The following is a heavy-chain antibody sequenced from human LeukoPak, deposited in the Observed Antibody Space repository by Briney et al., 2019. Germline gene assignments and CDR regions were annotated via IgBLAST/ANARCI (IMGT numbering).Heavy chain of an antibody. J-gene: IGHJ4*02. CDR2: IRSSSRTI. CDR1: GFTFSRYS. V-gene: IGHV3-48*01. Sequence: GGSLRLSCAASGFTFSRYSMNWVRQAPGKGLEWVSYIRSSSRTIHYADSVKGRFTISRDNAKNSLYLQMNSLRAEDTAVYYCARRGYSSGWNRFDYWGQGTLVTVSS. CDR3: ARRGYSSGWNRFDY. D-gene: IGHD6-25*01.